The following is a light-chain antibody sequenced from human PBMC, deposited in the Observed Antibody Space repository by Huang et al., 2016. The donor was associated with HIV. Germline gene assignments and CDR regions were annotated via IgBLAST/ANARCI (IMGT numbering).Light chain of an antibody. CDR3: QQRSNWPLT. CDR2: DTS. J-gene: IGKJ4*01. Sequence: EVVLTQSPPTLSLSPGETGTLSCRASQSVATYLSWYQQRPGQGPRLLIYDTSYRAPGVPARFSGTGSGTDFTLTISSLEPEDLAIYYCQQRSNWPLTFGGGTKVEI. CDR1: QSVATY. V-gene: IGKV3-11*01.